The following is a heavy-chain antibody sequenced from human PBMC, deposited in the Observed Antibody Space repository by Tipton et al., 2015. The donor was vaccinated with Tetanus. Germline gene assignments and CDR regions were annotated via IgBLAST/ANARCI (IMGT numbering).Heavy chain of an antibody. Sequence: TLSLTCSVSGGSINPYYWSWIRQPPGKGLEWIGNIYSSGSTYYNPSLKSRVTISVDTSRNQFSLRLKSVTPADTAMYYCARDHRLSASYAGWFDPWGQGILVTVSS. D-gene: IGHD2-8*01. CDR1: GGSINPYY. CDR3: ARDHRLSASYAGWFDP. V-gene: IGHV4-59*01. CDR2: IYSSGST. J-gene: IGHJ5*02.